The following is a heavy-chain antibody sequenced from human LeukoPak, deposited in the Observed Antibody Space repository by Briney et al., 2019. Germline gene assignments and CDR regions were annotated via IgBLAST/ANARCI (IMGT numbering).Heavy chain of an antibody. V-gene: IGHV3-64D*09. D-gene: IGHD1-26*01. Sequence: GGSLRLSCSASGFTFSRYAMHWVRQAPGKGMEYVSGINDNGGRTHYGDSVKGRFSISRDNSKNTLHLQMSTLRAEDTALYYCVKNVGGSYAFDYWGQGILVTVAS. J-gene: IGHJ4*02. CDR1: GFTFSRYA. CDR3: VKNVGGSYAFDY. CDR2: INDNGGRT.